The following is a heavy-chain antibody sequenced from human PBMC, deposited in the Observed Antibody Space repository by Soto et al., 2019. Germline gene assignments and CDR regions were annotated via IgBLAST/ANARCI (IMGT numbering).Heavy chain of an antibody. J-gene: IGHJ5*02. CDR2: ISHYGNT. Sequence: QVQLQESGPGLVEPSGILSLTCGVSGGSMRNDDWWSWVRQTPGKGLEWIGEISHYGNTNYNPSLKSRVTLSIDTSKNQLFLKVRSLTAADTAMYYCARSGDCTSGICYVGWFDPWGQGTLVSVSS. V-gene: IGHV4-4*02. CDR1: GGSMRNDDW. CDR3: ARSGDCTSGICYVGWFDP. D-gene: IGHD2-15*01.